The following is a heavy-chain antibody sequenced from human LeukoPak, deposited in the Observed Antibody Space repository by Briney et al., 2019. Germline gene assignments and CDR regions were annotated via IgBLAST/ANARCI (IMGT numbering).Heavy chain of an antibody. V-gene: IGHV4-31*03. D-gene: IGHD4-17*01. J-gene: IGHJ3*02. CDR3: ARRIRSLSGDYGAFDI. CDR1: GGSISSGGYY. CDR2: IYYSGST. Sequence: SQTLSLTCTVSGGSISSGGYYWSWIRQHPGKGLEWIGYIYYSGSTYYNPSLKSRVTISVDTSKNQFSLKLSSVTAADTAVYYCARRIRSLSGDYGAFDIWGQGTMVTVSS.